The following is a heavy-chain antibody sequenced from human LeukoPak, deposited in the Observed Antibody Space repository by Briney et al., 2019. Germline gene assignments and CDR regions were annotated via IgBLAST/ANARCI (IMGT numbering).Heavy chain of an antibody. CDR2: ISGSGGST. V-gene: IGHV3-23*01. D-gene: IGHD2-2*01. CDR1: GFTFSSYA. J-gene: IGHJ4*02. CDR3: ARDRGLSIVVVPAALAHFDY. Sequence: GGSLRLSCAASGFTFSSYAMSWVRQAPGKGLEWVSAISGSGGSTYYADSVKGRFTISRDNSKNTLYLQMNSLRAEDTAVYYCARDRGLSIVVVPAALAHFDYWGQGTLVTVSS.